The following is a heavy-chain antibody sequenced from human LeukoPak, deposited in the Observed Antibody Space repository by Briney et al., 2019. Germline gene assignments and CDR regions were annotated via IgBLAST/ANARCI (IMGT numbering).Heavy chain of an antibody. CDR3: AKDRTLGYYDSSGSNY. Sequence: GGSLRLSCAASGFTFSSYGMHWVRQAPGKGLEWVAFIRYDGSNKYYADSVKGRFTISRDNSKNTLYLQMNSLRREDTAVYYCAKDRTLGYYDSSGSNYWGQGTLVTVSS. CDR2: IRYDGSNK. D-gene: IGHD3-22*01. CDR1: GFTFSSYG. J-gene: IGHJ4*02. V-gene: IGHV3-30*02.